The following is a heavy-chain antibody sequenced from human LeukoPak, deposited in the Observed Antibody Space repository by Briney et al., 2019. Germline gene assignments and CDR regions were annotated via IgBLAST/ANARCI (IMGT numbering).Heavy chain of an antibody. Sequence: SETLSLTCAVYGGSFSGYYWSWIRQPPGKGLEWIGEINHSGSTNYNPSLKSRVTISVDTSKNQFSLKLSSVTAADTAVYYCARGLEDSGNFGYWGQGTLVTVSS. J-gene: IGHJ4*02. V-gene: IGHV4-34*01. CDR1: GGSFSGYY. CDR3: ARGLEDSGNFGY. D-gene: IGHD1-26*01. CDR2: INHSGST.